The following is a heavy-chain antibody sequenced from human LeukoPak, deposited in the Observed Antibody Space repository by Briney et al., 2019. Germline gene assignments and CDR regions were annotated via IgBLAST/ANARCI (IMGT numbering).Heavy chain of an antibody. J-gene: IGHJ5*02. CDR3: ARGATVRGGSMLHNWFDP. CDR2: ISVYNGNT. D-gene: IGHD3-10*01. CDR1: GYGFSTYG. Sequence: GASVKVSCKASGYGFSTYGISWARQAPGQGFEWMGWISVYNGNTKYAQKFQGRVTMTTEKSTSTGYMELRSLRSDDTAVYYCARGATVRGGSMLHNWFDPWGQGTLVTVSS. V-gene: IGHV1-18*01.